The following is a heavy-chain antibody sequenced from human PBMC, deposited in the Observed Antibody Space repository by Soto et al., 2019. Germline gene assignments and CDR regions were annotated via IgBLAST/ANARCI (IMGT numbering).Heavy chain of an antibody. D-gene: IGHD3-3*01. CDR1: GYTLTELS. CDR2: FDPEDGET. J-gene: IGHJ3*02. Sequence: ASVKVSCKVSGYTLTELSMHWVRQAPGKGLEWMGGFDPEDGETIYAQKFQGRVTMTEDTSTDTAYMELSSLRSEDTAVYYCATQIATTIFGVVNAFDIWGQGTMVTVSS. V-gene: IGHV1-24*01. CDR3: ATQIATTIFGVVNAFDI.